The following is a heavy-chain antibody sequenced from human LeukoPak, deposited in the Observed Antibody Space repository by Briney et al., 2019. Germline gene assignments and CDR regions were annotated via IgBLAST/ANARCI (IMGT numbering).Heavy chain of an antibody. J-gene: IGHJ4*02. CDR2: IYYSGSS. CDR3: ARLSRGSSAGFDY. V-gene: IGHV4-59*01. CDR1: GGSFSGYY. Sequence: SETLSLTCAVYGGSFSGYYWSWIRQPPGKGLEWIGYIYYSGSSNYNPSLKSRVTISVDTSKNQFSLKVNSVTAADTAVYFCARLSRGSSAGFDYWGQGILVTVSS. D-gene: IGHD6-6*01.